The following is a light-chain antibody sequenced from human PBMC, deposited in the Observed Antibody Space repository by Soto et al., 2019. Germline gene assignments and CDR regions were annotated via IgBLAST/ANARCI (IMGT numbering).Light chain of an antibody. CDR2: DAS. CDR1: QSVRSER. Sequence: EIVLTQSPDTLSLSPGERATLSCRASQSVRSERLAWYQHKRGQAPRLVIFDASSRATGIPERFSSSGSGTDFTLTITRLEPQDFAVYFCQQYDVSPITFGLGTRLEIK. J-gene: IGKJ5*01. CDR3: QQYDVSPIT. V-gene: IGKV3-20*01.